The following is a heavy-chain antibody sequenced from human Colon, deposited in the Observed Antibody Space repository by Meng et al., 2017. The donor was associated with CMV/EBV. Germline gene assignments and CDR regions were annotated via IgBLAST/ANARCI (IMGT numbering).Heavy chain of an antibody. J-gene: IGHJ5*02. V-gene: IGHV4-38-2*02. Sequence: GSLRLSCNVSGYSITRGYSWGWVRQSPGGGLEWLGSILHSGSTYYKSSLKSRVIISVDTSKNQFSLNLKSVTAADTVVYYCARGMVRGVTPLLDWFEPWGQGTLVTVSS. CDR3: ARGMVRGVTPLLDWFEP. CDR1: GYSITRGYS. CDR2: ILHSGST. D-gene: IGHD3-10*01.